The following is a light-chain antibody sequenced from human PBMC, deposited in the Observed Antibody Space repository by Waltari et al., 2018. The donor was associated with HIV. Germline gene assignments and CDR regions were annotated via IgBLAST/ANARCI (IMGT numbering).Light chain of an antibody. CDR1: SSDIGEYNY. CDR3: SSYTTIYTWV. J-gene: IGLJ3*02. V-gene: IGLV2-14*01. CDR2: DVS. Sequence: QSALTQPASVSGSPGQSITISCTGTSSDIGEYNYVSWFQHHPTKAPKLIIFDVSYRPSGVSNRFSGSKSGNTASLTISGLRPEDEADYYCSSYTTIYTWVLGGGTKLTVL.